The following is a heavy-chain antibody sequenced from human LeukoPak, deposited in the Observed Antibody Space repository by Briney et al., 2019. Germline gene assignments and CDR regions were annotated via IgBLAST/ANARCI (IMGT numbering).Heavy chain of an antibody. CDR2: ISYDGSNK. CDR1: GFTFSSYA. V-gene: IGHV3-30-3*01. D-gene: IGHD5-12*01. Sequence: GGSLRLSCAASGFTFSSYAMHWVRQAPGQGLEWVAVISYDGSNKYYADSVKGRFTISRDNSKNTLYLQMNSLRAEDTAVYYCARDRDGLGYDSWLDGMDVWGQGTTVTVSS. J-gene: IGHJ6*02. CDR3: ARDRDGLGYDSWLDGMDV.